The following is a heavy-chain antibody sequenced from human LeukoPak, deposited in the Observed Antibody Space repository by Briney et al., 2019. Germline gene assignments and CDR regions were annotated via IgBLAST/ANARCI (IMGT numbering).Heavy chain of an antibody. J-gene: IGHJ4*02. CDR1: GGSISSYY. V-gene: IGHV4-59*08. D-gene: IGHD1-1*01. CDR2: INDSGST. Sequence: SETLSLTCTVSGGSISSYYWSWIRQPPGKGLEWIGYINDSGSTNSNPSLKSRVTMSVDTSENQFSLKLSSVTAADTAVYYCTRRGRNNWGEGNDYWGQGTLVTVSS. CDR3: TRRGRNNWGEGNDY.